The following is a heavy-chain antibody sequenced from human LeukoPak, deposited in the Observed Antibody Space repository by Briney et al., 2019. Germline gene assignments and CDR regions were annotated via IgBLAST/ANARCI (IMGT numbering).Heavy chain of an antibody. CDR3: AKDIQLST. CDR2: ISSSGNNA. D-gene: IGHD5-24*01. CDR1: GFTFRGAA. Sequence: GGSLRLSCAVSGFTFRGAAMTWVRQAPGKGLEWVSLISSSGNNAYYADSVKGRFTISRDNSKNTLSLQMNSLRVEDTAIYYCAKDIQLSTWGLGTRVTVSS. J-gene: IGHJ3*01. V-gene: IGHV3-23*01.